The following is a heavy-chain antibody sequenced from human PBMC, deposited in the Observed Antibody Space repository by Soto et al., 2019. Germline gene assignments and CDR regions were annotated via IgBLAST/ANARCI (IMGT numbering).Heavy chain of an antibody. CDR3: ARDSIAARLGLGGWFDP. V-gene: IGHV1-3*01. D-gene: IGHD6-6*01. CDR1: GYTFTSYA. J-gene: IGHJ5*02. Sequence: QVQLVQSGAEVKKPGASVKVSCKASGYTFTSYAMHWVRQAPGQRLEWMGWINAGNGNTKYSQKFQGRVTITRDTSASTAYMGLSSLRSEDTAVYYCARDSIAARLGLGGWFDPWGQGTLVTVSS. CDR2: INAGNGNT.